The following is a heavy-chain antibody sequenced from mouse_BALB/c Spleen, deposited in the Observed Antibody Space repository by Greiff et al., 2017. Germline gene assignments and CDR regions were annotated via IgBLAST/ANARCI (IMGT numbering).Heavy chain of an antibody. V-gene: IGHV3-2*02. D-gene: IGHD4-1*01. J-gene: IGHJ3*01. CDR3: ARGDLLGSWFAY. Sequence: EVQLQQSGPGLVKPSQSLSLTCTVTGYSITSDYAWNWIRQFPGNKLEWMGYISYSGSTSYNPSLKSRISITRDTSKNQFFLQLNSVTTEDTATYYCARGDLLGSWFAYWGQGTLVTVSA. CDR2: ISYSGST. CDR1: GYSITSDYA.